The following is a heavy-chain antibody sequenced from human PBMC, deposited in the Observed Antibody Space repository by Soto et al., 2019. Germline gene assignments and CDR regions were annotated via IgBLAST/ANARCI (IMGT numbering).Heavy chain of an antibody. CDR2: IIPIFGTA. CDR1: GGTFSSYA. CDR3: ASRSSGWYGGDY. J-gene: IGHJ4*02. Sequence: SVKVSCKASGGTFSSYAISWVRQAPGQGLEWMGGIIPIFGTANYAQKFQGRVTITADESTSTAYMELSSLRSEDTAVYYCASRSSGWYGGDYWGQGTLVTVSS. V-gene: IGHV1-69*13. D-gene: IGHD6-19*01.